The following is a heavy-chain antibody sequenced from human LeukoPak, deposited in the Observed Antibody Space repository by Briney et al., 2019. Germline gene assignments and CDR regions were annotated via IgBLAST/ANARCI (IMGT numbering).Heavy chain of an antibody. CDR1: GFTFSSYW. CDR2: IKSDGSST. J-gene: IGHJ4*02. D-gene: IGHD5-18*01. Sequence: PGGSLRLSCAASGFTFSSYWMHWVRQVPGKGLVWVSHIKSDGSSTSYADSVKGRFTISRDNAKSTLYLQMNSLRAEDTAVYYCARDRGYGFDYWGQGTLVTVSS. CDR3: ARDRGYGFDY. V-gene: IGHV3-74*01.